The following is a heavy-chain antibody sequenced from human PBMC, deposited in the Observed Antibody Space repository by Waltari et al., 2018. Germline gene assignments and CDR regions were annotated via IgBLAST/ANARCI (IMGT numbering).Heavy chain of an antibody. D-gene: IGHD3-10*01. Sequence: QVQLQESGPGLVKPSETLSLTSTVSGGPISSYYWSWIRHPPGKGLEWIGYIYSSGSTNYNPSLKSRVIISVDTSKNQFSLKVRSMTAADTAVYYCARDRGYQDYWGQGTLVTVSS. CDR2: IYSSGST. CDR3: ARDRGYQDY. CDR1: GGPISSYY. J-gene: IGHJ4*02. V-gene: IGHV4-59*01.